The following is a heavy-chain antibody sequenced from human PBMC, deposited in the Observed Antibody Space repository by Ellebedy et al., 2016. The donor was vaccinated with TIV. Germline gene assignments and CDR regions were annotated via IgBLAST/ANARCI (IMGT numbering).Heavy chain of an antibody. CDR3: ARDMVQGMVARYLWFDY. Sequence: ASVKVSCKASGYTFTTHGISWVRQAPGQGLEWMGWISAYTGNSNYAQKFQGRVTVTTDTSTNTAYMELRSLRSDDTAVYYCARDMVQGMVARYLWFDYWGQGTLVSVSS. J-gene: IGHJ4*02. CDR2: ISAYTGNS. CDR1: GYTFTTHG. D-gene: IGHD5-12*01. V-gene: IGHV1-18*01.